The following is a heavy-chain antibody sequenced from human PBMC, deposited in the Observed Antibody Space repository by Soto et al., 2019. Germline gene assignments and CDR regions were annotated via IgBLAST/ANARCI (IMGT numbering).Heavy chain of an antibody. V-gene: IGHV1-3*01. CDR1: GYTFTSYA. D-gene: IGHD6-19*01. Sequence: ASVKVSCKASGYTFTSYAMHWVRQAPGQRLEWMGWSNAGNGNSKYSQKFQGRVTITRDTSASTAYMELSSLRSEDTAVYYCARDGEGAGPPYWYFDLWGRGTLVTVSS. CDR3: ARDGEGAGPPYWYFDL. CDR2: SNAGNGNS. J-gene: IGHJ2*01.